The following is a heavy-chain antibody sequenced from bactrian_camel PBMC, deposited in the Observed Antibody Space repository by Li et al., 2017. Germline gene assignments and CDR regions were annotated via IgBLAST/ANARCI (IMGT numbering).Heavy chain of an antibody. J-gene: IGHJ6*01. D-gene: IGHD3*01. CDR1: GATQDIGC. CDR2: IDSDGIT. CDR3: AADRALDDDCYVGSLYTDFAY. Sequence: QLVESGGGSVQAGGSLRLSCVASGATQDIGCMGWFRQVPGLEREGIGSIDSDGITTYADSLKARFTISRDNAKSTLYLQMNNLKPEDTAMYYCAADRALDDDCYVGSLYTDFAYWGQGTQVTVS. V-gene: IGHV3S53*01.